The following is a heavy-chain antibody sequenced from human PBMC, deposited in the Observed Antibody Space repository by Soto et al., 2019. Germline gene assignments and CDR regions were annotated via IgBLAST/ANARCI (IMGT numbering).Heavy chain of an antibody. CDR3: APLSVSLSGPYGIHV. Sequence: NPSETLSLTCSVSGYSVSSSDYYWAWIRQPPGKGLGWIGSMLYSGLTYYNPSLKSRVTLSVDTSKNQFSVRLNSVTASDTAVYYCAPLSVSLSGPYGIHVWGQGTTVTVSS. V-gene: IGHV4-39*01. D-gene: IGHD2-15*01. CDR2: MLYSGLT. CDR1: GYSVSSSDYY. J-gene: IGHJ6*02.